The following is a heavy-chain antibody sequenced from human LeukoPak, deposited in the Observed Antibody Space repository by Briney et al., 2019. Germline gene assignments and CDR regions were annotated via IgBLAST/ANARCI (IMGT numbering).Heavy chain of an antibody. CDR3: TRESSSSLDY. CDR1: GFTFSSYS. D-gene: IGHD6-6*01. CDR2: ISSSSSYI. Sequence: GGSLRLSCTAPGFTFSSYSMNWVRQAPGKGLEWVSSISSSSSYIDYADSVKGRFTISRDNAKNSLYLQMNSLRAEDTAVYYCTRESSSSLDYWGQGTLLTVSS. V-gene: IGHV3-21*01. J-gene: IGHJ4*02.